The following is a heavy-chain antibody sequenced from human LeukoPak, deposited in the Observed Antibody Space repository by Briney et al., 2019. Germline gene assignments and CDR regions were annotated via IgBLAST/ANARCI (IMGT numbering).Heavy chain of an antibody. Sequence: SETLSLTCTVSGGSFTSCGLYWGWVRQPPGKGLGWIGNIYCGGSAYYNPALKSRVTITVDTSKNQLSLRLSSVTAADTAVYYCARQPNIVVVDNGFDPWGQGTLVAVSP. J-gene: IGHJ5*02. CDR1: GGSFTSCGLY. D-gene: IGHD2-15*01. V-gene: IGHV4-39*07. CDR2: IYCGGSA. CDR3: ARQPNIVVVDNGFDP.